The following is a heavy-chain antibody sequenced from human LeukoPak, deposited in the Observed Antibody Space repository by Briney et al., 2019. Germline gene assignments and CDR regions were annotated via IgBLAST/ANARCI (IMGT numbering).Heavy chain of an antibody. D-gene: IGHD3-10*01. CDR1: GFTFTHYG. J-gene: IGHJ4*02. Sequence: GGSLRLSCAASGFTFTHYGMSWARQAPGKGLEWVSGISISGSDTHYRDSVKGRFTISRDNSNNMMYLQMNSLRAEDTAVYYCVKDGLYGSGSYSLGHWGQGTLVTVSS. CDR2: ISISGSDT. CDR3: VKDGLYGSGSYSLGH. V-gene: IGHV3-23*01.